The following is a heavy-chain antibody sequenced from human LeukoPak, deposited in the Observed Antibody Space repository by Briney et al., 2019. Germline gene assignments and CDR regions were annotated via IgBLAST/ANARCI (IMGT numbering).Heavy chain of an antibody. V-gene: IGHV4-59*12. Sequence: SETLSLTCTLSGGSISTYYWSWIRQPPGKGLEWIGYIYHSGSTNYNPSLKSRVTISVDTSKNQFSLKLSSVTAADTAVYYCASCMVRGAILSWGQGTLVTVSS. J-gene: IGHJ5*02. D-gene: IGHD3-10*01. CDR1: GGSISTYY. CDR2: IYHSGST. CDR3: ASCMVRGAILS.